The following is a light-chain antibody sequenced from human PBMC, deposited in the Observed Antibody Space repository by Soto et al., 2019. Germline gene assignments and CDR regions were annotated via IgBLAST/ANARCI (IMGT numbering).Light chain of an antibody. Sequence: EIVLTQSPATLSLSPGERATLSCRASQSVSSYLAWYQQKPGQAPRLLIYDASNMATGIPARFSGCGSGTDFTLTISSLEPEDFAVYYCQQRSNWLFTFGPGTKVDIK. V-gene: IGKV3-11*01. CDR1: QSVSSY. CDR3: QQRSNWLFT. CDR2: DAS. J-gene: IGKJ3*01.